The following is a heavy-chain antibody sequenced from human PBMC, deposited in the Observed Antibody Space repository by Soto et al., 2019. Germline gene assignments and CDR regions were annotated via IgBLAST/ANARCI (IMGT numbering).Heavy chain of an antibody. CDR2: ISWNSGTI. V-gene: IGHV3-9*01. CDR3: ARDVWSRASGPPDS. D-gene: IGHD3-10*01. Sequence: GGSLRLSCPASGVSFDDDSMHWIRQAPGKGLEWVTGISWNSGTICYADAVKGRFTISRDNATNSLYLQMNSLRAEDTALYYCARDVWSRASGPPDSWGQGTLVTVSS. CDR1: GVSFDDDS. J-gene: IGHJ4*02.